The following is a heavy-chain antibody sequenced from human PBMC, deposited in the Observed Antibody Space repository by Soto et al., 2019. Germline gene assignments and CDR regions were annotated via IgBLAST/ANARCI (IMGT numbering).Heavy chain of an antibody. D-gene: IGHD4-4*01. CDR3: GIHISKSRCSYYAMDV. Sequence: PGESLKISCKGSGYTFTDYWIGWVRQLPGKGLEWMGIIYPGDSDTRYSPSFQGHVTITVDKSTNTAYLQWNTLRASDTALYYCGIHISKSRCSYYAMDVWGQGTTFTVS. V-gene: IGHV5-51*01. CDR1: GYTFTDYW. CDR2: IYPGDSDT. J-gene: IGHJ6*02.